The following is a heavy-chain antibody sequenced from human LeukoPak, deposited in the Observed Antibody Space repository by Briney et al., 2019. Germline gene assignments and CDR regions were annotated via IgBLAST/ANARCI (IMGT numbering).Heavy chain of an antibody. V-gene: IGHV1-69*05. CDR3: ARERLNDYGDYSYFDY. D-gene: IGHD4-17*01. J-gene: IGHJ4*02. CDR1: GGTFSSYA. CDR2: IIPIFGTA. Sequence: SVKVSCKASGGTFSSYAISWVRQAPGQGLEWMGGIIPIFGTANYAQKFQGRVTITMDESTSTAYMELSSLRSEDTAVYYCARERLNDYGDYSYFDYWGQGTLVTVSS.